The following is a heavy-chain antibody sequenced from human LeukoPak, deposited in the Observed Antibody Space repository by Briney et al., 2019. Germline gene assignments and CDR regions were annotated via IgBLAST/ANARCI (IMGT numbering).Heavy chain of an antibody. J-gene: IGHJ5*02. Sequence: PSETLSLTCAVYGGSFSGYYWSWIRQPPGKGLEWIGEINHSGSTNYNPSLKSRVTISVDTSKNQFSLKLSSVTAADTAVYYCARVDPPRFDPWGQGTLVTVSS. CDR1: GGSFSGYY. V-gene: IGHV4-34*01. CDR3: ARVDPPRFDP. CDR2: INHSGST.